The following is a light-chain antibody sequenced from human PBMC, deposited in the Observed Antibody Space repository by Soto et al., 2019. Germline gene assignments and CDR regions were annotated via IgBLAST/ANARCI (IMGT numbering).Light chain of an antibody. J-gene: IGKJ1*01. CDR2: AAS. Sequence: DIQMTQSPSSLSASIGDRVTITCRASQSISTYLNWYQQKPGKAPKLLIYAASSLQSGVPSRFSGTGSGTDFILTISSLQPEDFAIYYCQQSYSTPPTFGQGTKVEIK. CDR3: QQSYSTPPT. V-gene: IGKV1-39*01. CDR1: QSISTY.